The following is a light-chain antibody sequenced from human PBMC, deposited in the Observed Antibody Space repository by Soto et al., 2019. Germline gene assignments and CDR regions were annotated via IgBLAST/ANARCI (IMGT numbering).Light chain of an antibody. V-gene: IGKV1-6*02. CDR1: QDIGDD. Sequence: AIQMTQSPSSVSASVGDRVTITCRASQDIGDDLGWYQQKPGKVPKLLIYVASSLQSGVPSRFSGSGSGTDFTLTISSLQPEDSASYYCLQDYNYPLTFGGGTKVEIK. J-gene: IGKJ4*01. CDR3: LQDYNYPLT. CDR2: VAS.